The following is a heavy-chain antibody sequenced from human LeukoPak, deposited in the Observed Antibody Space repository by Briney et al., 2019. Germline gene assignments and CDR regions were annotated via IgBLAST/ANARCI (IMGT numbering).Heavy chain of an antibody. V-gene: IGHV3-30*18. CDR1: GSTFSSYG. J-gene: IGHJ4*02. Sequence: GGSLRLSCAASGSTFSSYGMHWVRQAPGKGLEWVAVISYDGSNKYYADSVKGRFTISRDNSKNTLYLQMNSLRAEDTAVYYCAKDPNDFWSGYYVFWGQGTLVTVSS. D-gene: IGHD3-3*01. CDR3: AKDPNDFWSGYYVF. CDR2: ISYDGSNK.